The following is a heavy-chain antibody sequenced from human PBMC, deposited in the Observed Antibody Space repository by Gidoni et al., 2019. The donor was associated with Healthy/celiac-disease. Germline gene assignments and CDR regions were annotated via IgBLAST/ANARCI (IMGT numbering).Heavy chain of an antibody. CDR3: ARDSGYDAFDI. J-gene: IGHJ3*02. D-gene: IGHD6-13*01. V-gene: IGHV3-21*01. Sequence: EVQLVESGGGLVKPGGSLRPSCAASGFTFSSYSMNWVRQAPGKGLEWVSSISSSSSYMYYADSVKGRFTISRDNAKNSLYLQMNSLRAEDTAVYYCARDSGYDAFDIWGQGTMVTVSS. CDR2: ISSSSSYM. CDR1: GFTFSSYS.